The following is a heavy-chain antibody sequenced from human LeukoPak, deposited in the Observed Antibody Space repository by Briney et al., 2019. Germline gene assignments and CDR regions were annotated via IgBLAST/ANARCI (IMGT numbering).Heavy chain of an antibody. Sequence: SETLSLTCTVSGGSISSYYWSWIRQPPGKGLEWIGYIYYSGSTKYNPSLKSRVTISVDTSKNQFSLKLSSVTVADTAVYYCARHGRYIAAAGGWFDPWGQGTLVTVSP. CDR2: IYYSGST. V-gene: IGHV4-59*08. D-gene: IGHD6-13*01. J-gene: IGHJ5*02. CDR3: ARHGRYIAAAGGWFDP. CDR1: GGSISSYY.